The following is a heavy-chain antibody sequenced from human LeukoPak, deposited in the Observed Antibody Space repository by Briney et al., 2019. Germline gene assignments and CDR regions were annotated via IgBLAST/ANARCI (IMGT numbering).Heavy chain of an antibody. V-gene: IGHV4-61*01. CDR1: GGSVSSGSYY. J-gene: IGHJ6*02. CDR3: GRGRDGDYNYYYYGMDV. Sequence: SETLSLTCTVSGGSVSSGSYYWSWIRQPPGKGLEWIGYIYYSGSTNYNPSLKSRVTISVDTSKNQFSLKLSSVTAADTAVYYCGRGRDGDYNYYYYGMDVWGQGTTVIVSS. CDR2: IYYSGST. D-gene: IGHD4-17*01.